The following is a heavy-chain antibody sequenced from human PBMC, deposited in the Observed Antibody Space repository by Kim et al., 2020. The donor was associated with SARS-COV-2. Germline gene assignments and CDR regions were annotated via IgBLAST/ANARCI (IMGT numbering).Heavy chain of an antibody. CDR1: GFTFDDYA. CDR3: AKAYDFWSGYYGWGDYYYYYGMDV. V-gene: IGHV3-43*02. Sequence: GGSLRLSCAASGFTFDDYAMHWVRQAPGKGLEWVSLISGDGGSTYYADSVKGRFTISRDNSKNSLYLQMNSLRTEDTALYYCAKAYDFWSGYYGWGDYYYYYGMDVWGQGTTVTVSS. D-gene: IGHD3-3*01. CDR2: ISGDGGST. J-gene: IGHJ6*02.